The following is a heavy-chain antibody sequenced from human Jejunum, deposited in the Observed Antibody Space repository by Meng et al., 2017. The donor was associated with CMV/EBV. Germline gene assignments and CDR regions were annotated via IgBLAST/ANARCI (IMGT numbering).Heavy chain of an antibody. CDR2: ISASGGTT. J-gene: IGHJ4*02. V-gene: IGHV3-23*01. CDR3: AREPGRGYSGYDRYFDY. Sequence: FRRYSMSWVRQAPGKGLEWVSTISASGGTTSYADSVKGRFTVSRDSSKNTLYLQMDSLRADDTAVYYCAREPGRGYSGYDRYFDYWGQGTLVTVSS. D-gene: IGHD5-12*01. CDR1: FRRYS.